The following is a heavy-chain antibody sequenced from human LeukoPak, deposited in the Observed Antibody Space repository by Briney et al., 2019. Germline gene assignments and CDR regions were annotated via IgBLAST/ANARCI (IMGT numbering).Heavy chain of an antibody. D-gene: IGHD1-26*01. CDR1: GGSISSSSYY. CDR3: ARTFPPYRSRDY. Sequence: PSETLSLTCTVSGGSISSSSYYWGWIRQPPGKGLEWIGSIYYSGTTFYNPSLKSRVTISVDTSKNQFSLKLSSVTAADTAVYYCARTFPPYRSRDYWGQGTLVTVSS. V-gene: IGHV4-39*01. CDR2: IYYSGTT. J-gene: IGHJ4*02.